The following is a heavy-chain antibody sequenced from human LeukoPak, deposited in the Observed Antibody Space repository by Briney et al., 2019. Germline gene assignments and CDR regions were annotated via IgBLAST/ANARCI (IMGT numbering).Heavy chain of an antibody. D-gene: IGHD3-22*01. V-gene: IGHV4-59*12. CDR3: ARGDSSGYYYSD. J-gene: IGHJ4*02. CDR1: GGSISSYY. CDR2: IYYSGST. Sequence: SETLSLTCTVSGGSISSYYWSWIRQPPGKGLEWIGYIYYSGSTNYNPSLKSRVTISVDRSKNQFSLKLSSVTAADTAVYYCARGDSSGYYYSDWGQGTLVTVSS.